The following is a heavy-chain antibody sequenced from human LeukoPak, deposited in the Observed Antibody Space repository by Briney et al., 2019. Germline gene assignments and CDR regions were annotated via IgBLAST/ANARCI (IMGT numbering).Heavy chain of an antibody. V-gene: IGHV3-7*01. CDR3: ARDSGKRYCSGGSCYSDD. CDR1: GFTFSGYW. J-gene: IGHJ4*02. D-gene: IGHD2-15*01. Sequence: GGSLRLSCAASGFTFSGYWMSWVRQAPGKGLEWVANIKQDGSEKYYVDSVKGRFTISRDNAKNSLYLQMNSLRAEDTAVYYCARDSGKRYCSGGSCYSDDWGQGTLVTVSS. CDR2: IKQDGSEK.